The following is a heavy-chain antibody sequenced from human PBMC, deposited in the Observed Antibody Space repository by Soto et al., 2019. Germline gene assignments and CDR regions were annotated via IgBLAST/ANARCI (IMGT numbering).Heavy chain of an antibody. J-gene: IGHJ6*02. CDR1: GFTFDDYA. CDR3: AKEGGSSRYYYYYYGMDV. CDR2: ISWNSGSI. D-gene: IGHD6-6*01. V-gene: IGHV3-9*01. Sequence: EVQLVESGGGLVQPGRSLRLSCAASGFTFDDYAMHWVRQAPGKDLEWVSGISWNSGSIGYADSVKGRFTISRDNAKNSLYLQMNSLRAEDTALYYCAKEGGSSRYYYYYYGMDVWGQGTTVTVSS.